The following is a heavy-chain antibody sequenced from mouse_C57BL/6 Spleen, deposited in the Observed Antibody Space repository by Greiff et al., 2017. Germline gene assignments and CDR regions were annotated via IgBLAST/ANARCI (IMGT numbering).Heavy chain of an antibody. J-gene: IGHJ4*01. V-gene: IGHV10-1*01. CDR1: GFSFNTYA. CDR2: IRSKSNNYAT. Sequence: EVKLVESGGGLVQPKGSLKLSCAASGFSFNTYAMNWVRQAPGKGLEWVARIRSKSNNYATYYADSVKDRFTISRDDSESMLYLQMNNLKTEDTAMYYCVRHPRDYYAMDYWGQGTSVTVSS. CDR3: VRHPRDYYAMDY.